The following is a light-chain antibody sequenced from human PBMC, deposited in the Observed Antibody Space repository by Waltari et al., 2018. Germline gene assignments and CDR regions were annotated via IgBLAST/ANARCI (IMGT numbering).Light chain of an antibody. J-gene: IGLJ3*02. V-gene: IGLV3-19*01. CDR2: GKD. Sequence: SSELTQDPAVSVALGQTIRFTCPGDSLRTSYASWYQLKPGRAPVLVIFGKDKRPPGIPDRISGYSSGTTSTLTITGAQAEDEADYYCSSRNGRANEVVFAGGTKVTVL. CDR3: SSRNGRANEVV. CDR1: SLRTSY.